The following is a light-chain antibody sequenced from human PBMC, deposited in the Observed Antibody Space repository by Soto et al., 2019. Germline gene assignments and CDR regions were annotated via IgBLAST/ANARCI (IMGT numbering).Light chain of an antibody. V-gene: IGKV4-1*01. CDR3: QHYLNTPQN. Sequence: DIVMTQSPDSLAVSLGERATINCKSSQSILYSPNNKNYLAWYQQKPGQPPKLLIYWASTRESGVPDRFSGSGSGTDFTLTISSLQAEDVAVYYCQHYLNTPQNFGQGTKVEMK. CDR1: QSILYSPNNKNY. J-gene: IGKJ1*01. CDR2: WAS.